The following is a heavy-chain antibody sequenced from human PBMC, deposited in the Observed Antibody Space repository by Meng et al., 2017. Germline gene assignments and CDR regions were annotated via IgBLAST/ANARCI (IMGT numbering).Heavy chain of an antibody. CDR2: INHSGST. V-gene: IGHV4-34*01. D-gene: IGHD2-21*02. CDR1: GGSFSGYY. J-gene: IGHJ4*02. Sequence: QVPLQQWGAGRLKPSETLSLTCAVYGGSFSGYYWSWIRQPPGKGLEWIGEINHSGSTNYNPSLKSRVTISVDTSKNQFSLKLSSVTAADTAVYYCARVGKVVTAPLTYWGQGTLVTVSS. CDR3: ARVGKVVTAPLTY.